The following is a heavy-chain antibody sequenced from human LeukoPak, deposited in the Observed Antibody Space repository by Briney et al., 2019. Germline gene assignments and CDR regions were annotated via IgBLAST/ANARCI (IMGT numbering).Heavy chain of an antibody. Sequence: GRSLRLSCTASGFTFGDYAMSWVRQAPGKGLEWVGFIRSKAYGGTTEYAASVKGRFTISRDDSKSIAYLQMSSLKTEDTAVYYCTRVAGGYYGSGSTTWGQGTLVTVSS. CDR1: GFTFGDYA. CDR3: TRVAGGYYGSGSTT. J-gene: IGHJ4*02. V-gene: IGHV3-49*04. CDR2: IRSKAYGGTT. D-gene: IGHD3-10*01.